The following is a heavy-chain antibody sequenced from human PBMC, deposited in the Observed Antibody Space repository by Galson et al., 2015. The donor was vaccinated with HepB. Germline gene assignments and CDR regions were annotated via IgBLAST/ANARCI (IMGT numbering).Heavy chain of an antibody. CDR3: ANSLTSGNYFDY. V-gene: IGHV3-64D*06. J-gene: IGHJ4*02. CDR1: GFTFSNYV. Sequence: SLRLSCAASGFTFSNYVMHWVRQAPGRGLEYVSTITRDEGFTYYADSVKGRFTISRDNSKNTLFLQMSSLRAEDTAVYYCANSLTSGNYFDYWGQGVLVTVSS. CDR2: ITRDEGFT. D-gene: IGHD3-16*01.